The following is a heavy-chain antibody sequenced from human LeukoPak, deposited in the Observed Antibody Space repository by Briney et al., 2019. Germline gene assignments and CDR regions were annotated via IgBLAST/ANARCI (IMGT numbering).Heavy chain of an antibody. CDR2: IYTSGST. D-gene: IGHD6-13*01. CDR3: AREALSSSSVGNWFDP. Sequence: SETLSLTCTVSGGSINSYYWSWIRQPAGKGLEWIGRIYTSGSTNYNPSLKSRVTMSVDTSKNQFPLKLSSVTAADTAVYYCAREALSSSSVGNWFDPWGQGTLVTVSS. V-gene: IGHV4-4*07. J-gene: IGHJ5*02. CDR1: GGSINSYY.